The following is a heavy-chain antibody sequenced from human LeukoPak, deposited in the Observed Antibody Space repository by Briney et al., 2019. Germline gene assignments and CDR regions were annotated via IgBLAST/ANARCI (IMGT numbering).Heavy chain of an antibody. Sequence: GGSLRLSCAASGFTFRSYAMNWVRPAPGKGLEWGSSLSGSGGSTYYADSAKGRFTISRDNSKNTLYLQMNSLRAEDTAIYYCAKDLWWFGEFPNAFENWGQGTMVTGSS. J-gene: IGHJ3*02. CDR1: GFTFRSYA. V-gene: IGHV3-23*01. D-gene: IGHD3-10*01. CDR2: LSGSGGST. CDR3: AKDLWWFGEFPNAFEN.